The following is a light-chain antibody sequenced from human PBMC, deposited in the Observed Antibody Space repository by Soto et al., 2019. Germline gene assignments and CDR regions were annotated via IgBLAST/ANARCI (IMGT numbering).Light chain of an antibody. CDR2: SAS. CDR3: QQYGTSPVG. Sequence: DIQMTQSPSSLSASVGDSVTVTCRASQPIGTSLHWYQQRAGKAPKVLISSASRLQSGVSSRFSGSGSGTHFTLTISSLRPEDSAVYYCQQYGTSPVGFGQGTKVDIK. J-gene: IGKJ1*01. CDR1: QPIGTS. V-gene: IGKV1-39*01.